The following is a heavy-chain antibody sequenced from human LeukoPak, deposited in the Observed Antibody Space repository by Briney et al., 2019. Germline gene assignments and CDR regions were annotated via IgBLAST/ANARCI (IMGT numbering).Heavy chain of an antibody. D-gene: IGHD6-13*01. CDR2: IRYDGSNK. V-gene: IGHV3-30*02. CDR3: AKDEWQQLPRYFDY. J-gene: IGHJ4*02. Sequence: GGSLRLSCAASGFTFNSYGMHWVRQAPGKGLEWVSFIRYDGSNKYYADSVKGRFTISRDNSKNTLFLQMNSLRTEDTAVYYCAKDEWQQLPRYFDYWGQGTLVTVSS. CDR1: GFTFNSYG.